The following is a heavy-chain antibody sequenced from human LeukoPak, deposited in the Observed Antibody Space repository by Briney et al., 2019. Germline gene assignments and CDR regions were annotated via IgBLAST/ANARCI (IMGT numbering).Heavy chain of an antibody. Sequence: SVKVSCKAPGGTFSSYGINWVRQAPGEGLEWMGRIIPMFGTANYAQKFQGRVTITTDESTTTAYMELSSLRSEDTALYYCARDHDMMAMRDWGQGTLVSVSS. CDR1: GGTFSSYG. D-gene: IGHD5-24*01. CDR3: ARDHDMMAMRD. V-gene: IGHV1-69*05. J-gene: IGHJ4*02. CDR2: IIPMFGTA.